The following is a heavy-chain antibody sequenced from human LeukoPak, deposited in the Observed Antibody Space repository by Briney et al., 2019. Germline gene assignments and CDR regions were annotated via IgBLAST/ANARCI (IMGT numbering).Heavy chain of an antibody. D-gene: IGHD2-2*01. CDR2: ISSRSSTI. CDR1: GFTFSSYS. CDR3: ARALGYCSSASCYYFDN. V-gene: IGHV3-48*01. Sequence: GGSLRLSCAASGFTFSSYSMNWVRQAPGKGLEWVSYISSRSSTIYYADSVKGRFTISRDNAKNSLYLQMNSLRAEDTAVYYCARALGYCSSASCYYFDNWGQGTLVTVSS. J-gene: IGHJ4*02.